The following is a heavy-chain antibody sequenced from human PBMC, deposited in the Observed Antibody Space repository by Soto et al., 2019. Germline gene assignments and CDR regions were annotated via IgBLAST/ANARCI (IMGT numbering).Heavy chain of an antibody. D-gene: IGHD1-1*01. Sequence: ASVKVSCKVSGYTLTELSMHWVRQAPGKGLEWMGGFDPEDGETIYAQKFQGRVTMTEDTSTDTAYMELSSLRSEDTAVYYCATHIRDVYNYPYYGMEVLGEGTTVNVSS. J-gene: IGHJ6*01. CDR2: FDPEDGET. V-gene: IGHV1-24*01. CDR3: ATHIRDVYNYPYYGMEV. CDR1: GYTLTELS.